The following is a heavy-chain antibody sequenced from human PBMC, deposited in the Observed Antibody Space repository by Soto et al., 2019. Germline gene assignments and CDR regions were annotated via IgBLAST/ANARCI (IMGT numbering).Heavy chain of an antibody. CDR3: ARDGVKGIVVVPAENQGAVPTYNWFDP. CDR2: ISAYNGNT. Sequence: QVQLVQSGAEVKKPGASVKVSCKASGYTFTSYGISWVRQAPGQGLEWMGWISAYNGNTNYAQKLQGRVTMTTDTSTSTAYMELRSLRSDDTAVYYCARDGVKGIVVVPAENQGAVPTYNWFDPWGQGTLVTVSS. V-gene: IGHV1-18*01. D-gene: IGHD2-2*01. CDR1: GYTFTSYG. J-gene: IGHJ5*02.